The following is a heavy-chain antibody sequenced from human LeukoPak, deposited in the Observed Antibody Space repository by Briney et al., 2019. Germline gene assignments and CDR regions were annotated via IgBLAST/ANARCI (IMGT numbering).Heavy chain of an antibody. D-gene: IGHD5-12*01. CDR2: ITSGSSYI. V-gene: IGHV3-21*01. Sequence: GGSLRLSCAASGFTFSTYNMNWVRQAPGKGLEWVSSITSGSSYIYYADSVKGRFTISRDNAKNSLYLQMNSLRAEDTAVYYCARADSGPIYYYYYMDVWGKGTTVTVSS. J-gene: IGHJ6*03. CDR1: GFTFSTYN. CDR3: ARADSGPIYYYYYMDV.